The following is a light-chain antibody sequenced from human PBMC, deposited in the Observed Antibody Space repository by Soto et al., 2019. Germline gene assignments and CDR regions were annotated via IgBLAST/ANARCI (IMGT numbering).Light chain of an antibody. Sequence: EIVMTQSPATLSVSPGERATLSCRASQSVSSNLAWYQQKPGQAPRLLIYGASTRATGSPARFSGSGSGTEFTLTISSLQSEDSAVDYCQQYNNWPPITFGQGTRLEIK. CDR3: QQYNNWPPIT. CDR2: GAS. CDR1: QSVSSN. J-gene: IGKJ5*01. V-gene: IGKV3-15*01.